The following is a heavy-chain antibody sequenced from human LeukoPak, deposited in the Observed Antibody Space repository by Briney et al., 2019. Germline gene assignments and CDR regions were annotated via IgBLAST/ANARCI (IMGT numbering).Heavy chain of an antibody. CDR3: AKDLHIRGWSTWIDP. D-gene: IGHD6-19*01. J-gene: IGHJ5*02. CDR1: GFTFTSYA. Sequence: GGSLRLSCAASGFTFTSYAMTWVRQAPGKGLEWVSVITGGGTTYYADSVKGRFTISRDNSKNTLYLQMNSLRAEDTAVYYCAKDLHIRGWSTWIDPWGQGTLVTVSS. CDR2: ITGGGTT. V-gene: IGHV3-23*01.